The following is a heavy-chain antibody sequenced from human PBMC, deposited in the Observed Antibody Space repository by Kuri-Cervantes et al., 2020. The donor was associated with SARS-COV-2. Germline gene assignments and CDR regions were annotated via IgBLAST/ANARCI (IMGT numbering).Heavy chain of an antibody. CDR3: ARIIAAENWFDP. D-gene: IGHD6-13*01. Sequence: SGPTLVKPTQTLTLTCTFSGFSLSTSGVGVGWIRQPPGKALEWLALIYWDDDKYYSTSLKTRLTISKDTSKNQVVLTMTNMDPVDTATYYCARIIAAENWFDPWGQGTLVTVSS. J-gene: IGHJ5*02. CDR1: GFSLSTSGVG. CDR2: IYWDDDK. V-gene: IGHV2-70*01.